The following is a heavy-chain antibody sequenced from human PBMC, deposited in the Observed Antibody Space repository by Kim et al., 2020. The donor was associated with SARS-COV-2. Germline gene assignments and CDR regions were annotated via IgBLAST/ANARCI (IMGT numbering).Heavy chain of an antibody. D-gene: IGHD3-9*01. CDR3: TTLLRYFDWLAVKYYYYGMDV. CDR2: IKSKTDGGTT. V-gene: IGHV3-15*01. J-gene: IGHJ6*02. CDR1: GFTFSNAW. Sequence: GGSRRLSCAASGFTFSNAWMSWVRQAPGKGLEWVGRIKSKTDGGTTDYAAPVKGRFTISRDDSKNTLYLQMNSLKTEDTAVYYCTTLLRYFDWLAVKYYYYGMDVSGQGTTVTVAS.